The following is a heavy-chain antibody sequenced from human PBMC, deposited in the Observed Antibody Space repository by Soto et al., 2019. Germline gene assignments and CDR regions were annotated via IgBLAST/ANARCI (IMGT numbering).Heavy chain of an antibody. CDR3: ARDTSGSYLFYFDY. V-gene: IGHV1-8*01. D-gene: IGHD1-26*01. CDR2: MNPNSGNT. Sequence: GASVKVYCKASGYTFTSYDINWVRQATGQGLEWMGWMNPNSGNTGYAQKFQGRVTMTRNTSISTAYMELSGLRSEDTSVYFCARDTSGSYLFYFDYWGQGTLVTVSS. J-gene: IGHJ4*02. CDR1: GYTFTSYD.